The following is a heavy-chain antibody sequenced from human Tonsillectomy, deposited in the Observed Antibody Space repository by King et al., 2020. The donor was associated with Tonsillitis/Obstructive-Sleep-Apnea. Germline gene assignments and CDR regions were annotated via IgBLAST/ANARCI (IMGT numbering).Heavy chain of an antibody. CDR1: DYTFIRYG. CDR2: ISGYNGNT. J-gene: IGHJ6*03. Sequence: QLVQSGPEVRKPGASVKVSCTASDYTFIRYGITWVRQAPGQGLEWMGWISGYNGNTNYAQKFQGRVTMTTDTSTRTAYMELRSLISDDTAVYYCARTSPEGAYYDYYMDVWGKGTTVTVSS. CDR3: ARTSPEGAYYDYYMDV. V-gene: IGHV1-18*01. D-gene: IGHD1-26*01.